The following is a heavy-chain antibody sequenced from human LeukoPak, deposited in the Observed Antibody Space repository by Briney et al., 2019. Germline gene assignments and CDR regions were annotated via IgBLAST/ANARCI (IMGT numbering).Heavy chain of an antibody. V-gene: IGHV1-18*04. D-gene: IGHD2-8*01. CDR1: GYTFTGYY. Sequence: ASVKVSCKASGYTFTGYYMHRVRQAPGQGLEWMGWISAYNGNTNYAQELQGRVTMTTDTSTSTAYMELRSLRSDDTAVYYCARAPGYCTNGVCYTYYYGMDVWGQGTTVTVSS. CDR2: ISAYNGNT. J-gene: IGHJ6*02. CDR3: ARAPGYCTNGVCYTYYYGMDV.